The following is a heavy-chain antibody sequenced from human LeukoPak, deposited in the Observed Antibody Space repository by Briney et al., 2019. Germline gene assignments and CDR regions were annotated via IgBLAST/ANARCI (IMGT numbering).Heavy chain of an antibody. D-gene: IGHD5-12*01. J-gene: IGHJ4*02. CDR1: GGTFSSYA. CDR3: AMRRGYDYGYDY. V-gene: IGHV1-69*05. Sequence: GASVKVSCKASGGTFSSYAISWVRQAPGQGLEWMGGIIPIFGTANYAQKFQGRVTITTDESTSTAYMELSSLRSEDTAVYYCAMRRGYDYGYDYWGQGTLVTVPS. CDR2: IIPIFGTA.